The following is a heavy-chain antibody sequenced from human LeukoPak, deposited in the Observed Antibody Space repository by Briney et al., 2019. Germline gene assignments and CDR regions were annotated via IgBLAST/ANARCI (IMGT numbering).Heavy chain of an antibody. J-gene: IGHJ4*02. D-gene: IGHD2-2*01. CDR2: INHRGST. CDR1: GGSFSGYY. V-gene: IGHV4-34*01. CDR3: ASTRAGIVVVPAAAIKPFDY. Sequence: PSETLSLTCAVYGGSFSGYYWSWIRQPPGKGLEWIGEINHRGSTNYNPSLKSRVTISVDTSKNQFSLKLSSVTAADTAVYYCASTRAGIVVVPAAAIKPFDYWGQGTLVTVSS.